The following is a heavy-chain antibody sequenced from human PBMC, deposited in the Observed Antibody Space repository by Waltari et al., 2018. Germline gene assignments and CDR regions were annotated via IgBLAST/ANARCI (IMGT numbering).Heavy chain of an antibody. V-gene: IGHV1-2*02. J-gene: IGHJ5*02. CDR1: GYPFTGYY. CDR3: ARERSIAARRRYWFDP. Sequence: QVQLVQSGAEVKKPGASVKVSCKASGYPFTGYYMHWVRQAPGQGLEWMGWINPNSGGTNYAQKFQGRVTMTRDTSISTAYMELSRLRSDDTAVYYCARERSIAARRRYWFDPWGQGTLVTVSS. D-gene: IGHD6-6*01. CDR2: INPNSGGT.